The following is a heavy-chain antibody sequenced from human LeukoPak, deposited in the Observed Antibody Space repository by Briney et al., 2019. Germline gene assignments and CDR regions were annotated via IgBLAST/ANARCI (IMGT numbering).Heavy chain of an antibody. CDR3: ARGSLAAATFDY. CDR2: ISYHGSNK. CDR1: GFTFSTYA. Sequence: GGSLRLSCAASGFTFSTYAMHWVRQAPGKGLEWVAVISYHGSNKDYADPVKGRFTISRDNSNNTLYLQMSSLRAEDTAVYYCARGSLAAATFDYWGQGTLVTVSS. D-gene: IGHD6-25*01. V-gene: IGHV3-30*04. J-gene: IGHJ4*02.